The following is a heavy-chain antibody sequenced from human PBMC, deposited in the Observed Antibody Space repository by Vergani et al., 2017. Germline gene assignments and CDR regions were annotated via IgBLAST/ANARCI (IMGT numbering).Heavy chain of an antibody. CDR1: GFTFTSSA. CDR3: AADPVVPRVPNLLGKQANGDY. D-gene: IGHD3-22*01. V-gene: IGHV1-58*01. J-gene: IGHJ4*02. CDR2: IVVGSGNT. Sequence: QMQLVQSGPEVKKPGTSVKVSCKASGFTFTSSAVQWVRQARGQRLEWIGWIVVGSGNTNYAQKFQERVTITRDMSTSTAYMELSSLRSEDTAVYYCAADPVVPRVPNLLGKQANGDYWGQGTLVTVSS.